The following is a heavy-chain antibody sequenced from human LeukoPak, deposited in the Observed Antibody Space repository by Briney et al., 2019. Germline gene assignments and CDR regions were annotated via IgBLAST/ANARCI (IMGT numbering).Heavy chain of an antibody. CDR3: AKERGSSWYSIDY. CDR2: ISGSGGST. J-gene: IGHJ4*02. CDR1: GSTFSSYA. D-gene: IGHD6-13*01. Sequence: GGSLRLSCAASGSTFSSYAMSWVRQAPGKGLEWVSAISGSGGSTYYADSVKDRFTISRDNSKNTLYLQMNSLRAEDTAVYYCAKERGSSWYSIDYWGQGTLVTVSS. V-gene: IGHV3-23*01.